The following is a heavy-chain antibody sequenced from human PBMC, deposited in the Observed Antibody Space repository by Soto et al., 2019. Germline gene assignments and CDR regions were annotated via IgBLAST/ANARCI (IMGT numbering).Heavy chain of an antibody. Sequence: EVQLVESGGGLVQPGGSLRLSCAASGFTFSSYWMSWVRQAPGKGLECVANINQDGSGTYYVDSVKGRFTISRDNAKNSLSLQMNSLRAEDPAVYYCAVPGATFDYWGQGTLVTVSS. CDR3: AVPGATFDY. V-gene: IGHV3-7*01. J-gene: IGHJ4*02. CDR2: INQDGSGT. D-gene: IGHD1-26*01. CDR1: GFTFSSYW.